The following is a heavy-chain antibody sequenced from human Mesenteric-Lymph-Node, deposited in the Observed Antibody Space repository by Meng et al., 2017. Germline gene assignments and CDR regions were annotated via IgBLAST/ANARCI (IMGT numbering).Heavy chain of an antibody. V-gene: IGHV3-73*01. CDR2: VRDKANNYAT. D-gene: IGHD1-26*01. Sequence: EVQLVDPGGGLVQPGGPLKLSCAASGFTCSGSAMHWVRQVSGKGLEWVGRVRDKANNYATSYAESVKGRFTISRDDSRNTAYLQMDSLKTEDTAVYYCGGGNYFDYWGQGTLVTVSS. CDR3: GGGNYFDY. CDR1: GFTCSGSA. J-gene: IGHJ4*02.